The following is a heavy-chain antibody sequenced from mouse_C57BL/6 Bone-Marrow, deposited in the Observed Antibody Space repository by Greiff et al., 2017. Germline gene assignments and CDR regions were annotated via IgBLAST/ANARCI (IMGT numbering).Heavy chain of an antibody. CDR3: TLANWDYFDY. V-gene: IGHV6-6*01. Sequence: EVQLVESGGGLVQPGGSMKLSCAASGFTFSDAWMDWVRQSPEKGLEWVAEIRNKANNHATYYAESVKGRFTISRDDSKSSVYLQMNSLRAEDTGIYYCTLANWDYFDYWGQGTTLTVSS. CDR1: GFTFSDAW. CDR2: IRNKANNHAT. D-gene: IGHD4-1*01. J-gene: IGHJ2*01.